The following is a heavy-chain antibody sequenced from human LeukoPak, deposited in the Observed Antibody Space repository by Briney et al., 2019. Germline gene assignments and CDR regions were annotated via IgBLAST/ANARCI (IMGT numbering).Heavy chain of an antibody. V-gene: IGHV1-69*01. Sequence: SVKVSCKASGGTFSSYSISWVRQAPGQGLEWMGGIIPIFGTANYAQKFQGRVTITADESTSTAYMELRSLRSDDTALYYCARDLLGATSPFDYWGQGTLVTVSS. CDR3: ARDLLGATSPFDY. D-gene: IGHD1-26*01. CDR1: GGTFSSYS. CDR2: IIPIFGTA. J-gene: IGHJ4*02.